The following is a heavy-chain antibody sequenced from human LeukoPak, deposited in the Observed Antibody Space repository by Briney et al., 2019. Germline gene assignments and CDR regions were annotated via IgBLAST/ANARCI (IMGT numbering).Heavy chain of an antibody. CDR1: GFSFSIYA. CDR3: ARAAEASCSGISCYRYFHH. CDR2: IASDGRTT. V-gene: IGHV3-30*04. Sequence: GGSLRLSCAASGFSFSIYAMSWVRQAPGLGLEWVAVIASDGRTTYYADSVSGRFTISRDNSNNALSLQMNSLSADDTAVYYCARAAEASCSGISCYRYFHHWGQGTLVIVSS. J-gene: IGHJ1*01. D-gene: IGHD6-19*01.